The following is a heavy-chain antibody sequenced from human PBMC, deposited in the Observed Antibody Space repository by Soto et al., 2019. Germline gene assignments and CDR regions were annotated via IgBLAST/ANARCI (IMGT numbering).Heavy chain of an antibody. V-gene: IGHV5-51*01. Sequence: PGEALKISCKGSGYSFTSDWIGGVRQMPGKGLEWMGIIYPGDSDTRYSPSFQGQVTISADKSISTAYLQWSSLKASDTAMYYCARQLLGFCSSTSCLNYYYYGMDVWGQGTTVTVSS. D-gene: IGHD2-2*01. J-gene: IGHJ6*02. CDR2: IYPGDSDT. CDR1: GYSFTSDW. CDR3: ARQLLGFCSSTSCLNYYYYGMDV.